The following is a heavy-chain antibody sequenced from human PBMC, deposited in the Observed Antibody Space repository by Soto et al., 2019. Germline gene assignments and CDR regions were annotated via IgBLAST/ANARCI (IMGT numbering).Heavy chain of an antibody. CDR1: GYTFRSYG. V-gene: IGHV1-18*04. CDR2: ISAYNGNT. Sequence: QVQLVQSGAEVKKPGASVKVSCKASGYTFRSYGITWVRQAPGRGLEWMGWISAYNGNTTYAQNLQGRVTMTTDTPTTTAYMELRSLRSDDTALYYCARVSGYWSGGSCYAVDPLGPGTLVTGSS. J-gene: IGHJ5*02. CDR3: ARVSGYWSGGSCYAVDP. D-gene: IGHD2-15*01.